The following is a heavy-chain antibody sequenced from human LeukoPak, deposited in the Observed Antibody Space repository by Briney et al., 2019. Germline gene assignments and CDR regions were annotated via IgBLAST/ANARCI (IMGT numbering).Heavy chain of an antibody. CDR3: AKRPTYGSGSYSYYLDY. D-gene: IGHD3-10*01. J-gene: IGHJ4*02. CDR2: ISSSSSYI. Sequence: GGSLRLSCAASGFTFSSYSMNWVRQAPGKGLEWVSSISSSSSYIYYADSVKGRFTLSRDNARNSLFLQMNSLRAEDTAVYYCAKRPTYGSGSYSYYLDYWGQGTLVTVSS. CDR1: GFTFSSYS. V-gene: IGHV3-21*04.